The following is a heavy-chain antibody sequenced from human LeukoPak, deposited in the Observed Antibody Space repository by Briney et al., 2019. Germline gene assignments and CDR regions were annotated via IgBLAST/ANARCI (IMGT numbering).Heavy chain of an antibody. CDR1: GGSISSGSYY. CDR3: ARGSYIWFDP. V-gene: IGHV4-61*02. D-gene: IGHD1-26*01. J-gene: IGHJ5*02. CDR2: IYTSGST. Sequence: SETLSLTRTVSGGSISSGSYYWSWIRQPAGKGLEWIGRIYTSGSTNYNPSLKSRVTISVDTSKNQFSLKLSSVTAADTAVYYCARGSYIWFDPWGQGTLVTVSS.